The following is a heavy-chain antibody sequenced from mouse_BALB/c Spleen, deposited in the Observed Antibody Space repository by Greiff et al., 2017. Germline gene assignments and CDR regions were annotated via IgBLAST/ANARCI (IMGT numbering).Heavy chain of an antibody. J-gene: IGHJ4*01. Sequence: DVHLVESGGGLVQPGGSLRLSCATSGFTFTDYYMSWVRQPPGKALEWLGFIRNKANGYTTEYSAYVKGRFTISRDNSQSILYLQMNTLRAEDSATDYCARDSYYGNSLYYAMDYWGQGTSVTVSS. CDR2: IRNKANGYTT. CDR1: GFTFTDYY. CDR3: ARDSYYGNSLYYAMDY. V-gene: IGHV7-3*02. D-gene: IGHD2-1*01.